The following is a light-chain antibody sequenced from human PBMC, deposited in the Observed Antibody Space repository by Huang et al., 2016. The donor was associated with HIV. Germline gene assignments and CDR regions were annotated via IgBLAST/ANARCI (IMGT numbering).Light chain of an antibody. J-gene: IGKJ2*01. CDR3: QQYNKWPPEYT. V-gene: IGKV3-15*01. CDR1: QSVNTN. Sequence: VMMSQSPATLAASPGERVNLSCGASQSVNTNLAWYQHKPGQPPRLLIYAASTRATGVPARFAGSGSGTEFTLTIDSLQSDDFAVYYCQQYNKWPPEYTFGQGTRLEIK. CDR2: AAS.